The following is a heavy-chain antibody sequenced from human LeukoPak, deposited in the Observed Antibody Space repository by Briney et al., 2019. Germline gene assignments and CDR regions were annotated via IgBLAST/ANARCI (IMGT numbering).Heavy chain of an antibody. Sequence: SETLSLTCTVSGGSISSYYWSWIRQPPGKGLEWIGYIYYSGSTNYNPSLKSRVTISVDTSKNQLSLKLSSVTAADTAVYYCARHPYGSGTLGFDIWGQGTMVTVSS. CDR1: GGSISSYY. D-gene: IGHD3-10*01. CDR3: ARHPYGSGTLGFDI. J-gene: IGHJ3*02. V-gene: IGHV4-59*08. CDR2: IYYSGST.